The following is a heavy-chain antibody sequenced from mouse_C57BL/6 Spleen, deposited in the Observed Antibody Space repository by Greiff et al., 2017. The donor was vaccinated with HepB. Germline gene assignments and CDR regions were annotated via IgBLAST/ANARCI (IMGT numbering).Heavy chain of an antibody. CDR1: GYTFTSYW. D-gene: IGHD1-1*01. CDR2: IHPNSGST. J-gene: IGHJ4*01. CDR3: ARGGHYYGSSWGYYAMDH. V-gene: IGHV1-64*01. Sequence: VQLQQPGAELVKPGASVKLPCKASGYTFTSYWMHWVKQRPGQGLEWIGMIHPNSGSTNYNEKFKSKATLTVDKSSSTAYMQLSSLTSEDSAVYYCARGGHYYGSSWGYYAMDHWGQGTSVTVSS.